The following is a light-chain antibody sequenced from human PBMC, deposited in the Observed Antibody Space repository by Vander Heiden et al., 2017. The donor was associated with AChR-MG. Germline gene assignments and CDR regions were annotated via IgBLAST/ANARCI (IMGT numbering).Light chain of an antibody. J-gene: IGKJ5*01. CDR3: QQRSNWST. Sequence: IVLTQSPATLSLSPGERATLSCRASQSVSSYLAWYQQKPGQAPRLLIYDASNRATGIPARFSGSGSGTDFTLTISSLVPEDFAVYYCQQRSNWSTFGQGTRLEIK. CDR1: QSVSSY. CDR2: DAS. V-gene: IGKV3-11*01.